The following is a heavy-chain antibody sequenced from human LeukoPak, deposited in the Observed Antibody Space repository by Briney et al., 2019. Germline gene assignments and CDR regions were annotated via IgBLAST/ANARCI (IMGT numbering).Heavy chain of an antibody. CDR3: ARVASIAVAGTMRDWFDP. V-gene: IGHV4-39*07. CDR2: IYYSGST. D-gene: IGHD6-19*01. Sequence: SETLSLTCTVSGGSISSSSYYWGWIRQPPGKGLEWFGSIYYSGSTYYNPSLKSRVTISVDTSKNQFSLKLSSVTAADTAVYYCARVASIAVAGTMRDWFDPWGQGTLVTVSS. CDR1: GGSISSSSYY. J-gene: IGHJ5*02.